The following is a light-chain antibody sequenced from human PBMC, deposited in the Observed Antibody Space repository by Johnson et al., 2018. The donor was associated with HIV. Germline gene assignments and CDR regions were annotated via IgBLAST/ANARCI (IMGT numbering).Light chain of an antibody. CDR2: DNN. CDR3: RKWDSSLSAGV. CDR1: SSNIGNNY. Sequence: QSILTQPPSVSAAPGQKVTISCSGSSSNIGNNYVSWYQQLPGTAPRIVTYDNNKRPSGIPERFSGSMSGTSATLGITGLQTGAEADYYCRKWDSSLSAGVFGTWTKVTVL. J-gene: IGLJ1*01. V-gene: IGLV1-51*01.